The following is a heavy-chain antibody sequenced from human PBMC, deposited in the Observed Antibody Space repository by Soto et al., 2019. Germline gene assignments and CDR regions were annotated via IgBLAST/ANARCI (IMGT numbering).Heavy chain of an antibody. CDR3: ARGRDSDNWHRCIDE. Sequence: SATLSLTCTVSGFSIISVAYSWSLIRQPPGKGLEWIGYIYHSGSTYYIPSLRSRVTISMDRTKNQFSLHLNSVTAGDTAVYFCARGRDSDNWHRCIDECGKAYLV. CDR1: GFSIISVAYS. D-gene: IGHD2-15*01. V-gene: IGHV4-30-2*01. CDR2: IYHSGST. J-gene: IGHJ4*02.